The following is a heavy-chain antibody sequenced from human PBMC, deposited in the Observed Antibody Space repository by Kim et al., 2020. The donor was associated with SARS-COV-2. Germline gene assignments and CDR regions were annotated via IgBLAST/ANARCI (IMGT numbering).Heavy chain of an antibody. CDR3: ARGDYVWGSYHHFDY. V-gene: IGHV3-33*01. CDR1: GFTFSSYG. Sequence: GGSLRLSCAASGFTFSSYGMHWVRQAPGKGLEWVAVIWYDGSNKYYADSVKGRFTISRDNSKNTLYLQMNSLRAEDTAVYYCARGDYVWGSYHHFDYWGQGTLVTVSS. CDR2: IWYDGSNK. J-gene: IGHJ4*02. D-gene: IGHD3-16*02.